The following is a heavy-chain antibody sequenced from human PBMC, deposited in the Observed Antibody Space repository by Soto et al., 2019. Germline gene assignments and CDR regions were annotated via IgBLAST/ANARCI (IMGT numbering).Heavy chain of an antibody. D-gene: IGHD6-6*01. CDR3: ARVSYIAARPDWFDP. Sequence: ASVKVSCKASGYTFTSYGISWVRQAPGQELEWMGWISAYNGNTNYAQKLQGRVTMTTDTSTSTAYMELRSLRSDDTAVYYCARVSYIAARPDWFDPWGQGTLVTVS. CDR1: GYTFTSYG. CDR2: ISAYNGNT. J-gene: IGHJ5*02. V-gene: IGHV1-18*01.